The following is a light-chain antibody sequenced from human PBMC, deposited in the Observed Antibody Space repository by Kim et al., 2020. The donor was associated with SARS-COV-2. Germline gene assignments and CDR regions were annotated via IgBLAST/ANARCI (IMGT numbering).Light chain of an antibody. CDR3: GTWDSSLSAV. V-gene: IGLV1-51*01. J-gene: IGLJ3*02. Sequence: PRQKVTISCSGSSSNIGNNYVSWYQQLPGTAPKPLIYDNNKRPSGIPDRFSGSKSGTSATLGITGLQTGDEADYYCGTWDSSLSAVFGGGTQLTVL. CDR1: SSNIGNNY. CDR2: DNN.